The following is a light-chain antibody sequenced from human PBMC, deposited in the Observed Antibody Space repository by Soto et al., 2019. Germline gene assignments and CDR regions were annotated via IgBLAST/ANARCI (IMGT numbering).Light chain of an antibody. CDR1: QGISTW. Sequence: DIQITQSPSSVSASVGDRVTITCRASQGISTWLAWYQQKPGKAPKLLIYGASSLQSGVPSRFSGSGYGTDFTLTISSLQPEDFATYFCQQSYSTPLTFGGGTKVDIK. V-gene: IGKV1-12*01. CDR3: QQSYSTPLT. J-gene: IGKJ4*01. CDR2: GAS.